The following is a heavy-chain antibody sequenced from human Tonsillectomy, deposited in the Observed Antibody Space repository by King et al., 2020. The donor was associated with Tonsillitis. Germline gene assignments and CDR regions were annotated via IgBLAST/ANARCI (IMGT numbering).Heavy chain of an antibody. CDR3: ARVSGSYLADYFDY. CDR1: GFTFSSYA. D-gene: IGHD3-10*01. Sequence: VQLVESGGGVVQPGRSLRLSCAASGFTFSSYAMHWVRQAPGKGLEWVAVISYDGSNKYYADSVKGRFTISRDNSKNTLYLQINSLRAEDTAVYHCARVSGSYLADYFDYWGQGTLVTVSS. CDR2: ISYDGSNK. J-gene: IGHJ4*02. V-gene: IGHV3-30*04.